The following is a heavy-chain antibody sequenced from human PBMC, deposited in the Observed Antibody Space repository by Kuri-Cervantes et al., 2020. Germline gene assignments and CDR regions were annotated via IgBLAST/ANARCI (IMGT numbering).Heavy chain of an antibody. Sequence: LSLTCAASGFTFSSYAMHWVRQAPGKGLEWVAVISYDGSNKYYADSVKGRFTIARDNAKSSLYLQMNSLRVEDTAVYYCARESGYGDYRAWGQGTLVTVSS. CDR3: ARESGYGDYRA. J-gene: IGHJ5*02. CDR1: GFTFSSYA. D-gene: IGHD4-17*01. V-gene: IGHV3-30-3*01. CDR2: ISYDGSNK.